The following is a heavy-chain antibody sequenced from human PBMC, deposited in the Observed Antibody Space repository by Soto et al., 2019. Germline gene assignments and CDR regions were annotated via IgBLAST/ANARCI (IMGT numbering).Heavy chain of an antibody. Sequence: SETLSLTCTVSGGSISSGDYYWSWIRQPPGKGLEWIGYIYYSGSTYYNPSLKSRVTISVDTSKNQFSLKLSSVTAADTAVYYCARAVGLRLGELSLYERRGAGMNWFDPWGQGTLVTVSS. CDR1: GGSISSGDYY. J-gene: IGHJ5*02. CDR2: IYYSGST. V-gene: IGHV4-30-4*01. D-gene: IGHD3-16*02. CDR3: ARAVGLRLGELSLYERRGAGMNWFDP.